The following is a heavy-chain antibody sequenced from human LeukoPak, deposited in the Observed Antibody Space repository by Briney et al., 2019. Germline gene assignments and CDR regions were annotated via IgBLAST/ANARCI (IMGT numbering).Heavy chain of an antibody. V-gene: IGHV4-59*01. J-gene: IGHJ4*02. D-gene: IGHD3/OR15-3a*01. CDR2: IYYSGRT. Sequence: SETLSLTCTVSGGSLSSYYWSWIRQPPGKGLEWIGYIYYSGRTTYNPSLKSRVTISVDTSKNQFSLKLSSVTAADTAVYYCARGGLVTRVSYFDYWGQGTLVTVSS. CDR1: GGSLSSYY. CDR3: ARGGLVTRVSYFDY.